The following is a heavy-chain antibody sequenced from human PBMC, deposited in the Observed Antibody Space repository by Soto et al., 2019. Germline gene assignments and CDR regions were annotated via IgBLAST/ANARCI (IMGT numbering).Heavy chain of an antibody. CDR2: IYYSGST. CDR3: ARLYMHYDFWSGYLRYFDY. CDR1: GGSINSGDYY. D-gene: IGHD3-3*01. V-gene: IGHV4-30-4*01. J-gene: IGHJ4*02. Sequence: SETLSLTCTVSGGSINSGDYYWSWIRQPPGEGLECIGYIYYSGSTYYNPSLKSRVTISVDTSKNQFSLKLSSVTAADTAVYYCARLYMHYDFWSGYLRYFDYWGQGTLVTVSS.